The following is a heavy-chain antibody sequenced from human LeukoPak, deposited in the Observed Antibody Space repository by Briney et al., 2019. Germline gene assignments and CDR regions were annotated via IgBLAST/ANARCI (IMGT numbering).Heavy chain of an antibody. CDR3: TRLAAATISYFDY. Sequence: GGSLRLSCTASGFTFGDYAMSWFRQAPGKGREWGGFIRSTAYGGTTEYAASVKGRCTISRDDSQSIAYLQMNSLKPEDTAVYYCTRLAAATISYFDYWGQGTLVSVSS. CDR2: IRSTAYGGTT. CDR1: GFTFGDYA. J-gene: IGHJ4*02. V-gene: IGHV3-49*03. D-gene: IGHD6-13*01.